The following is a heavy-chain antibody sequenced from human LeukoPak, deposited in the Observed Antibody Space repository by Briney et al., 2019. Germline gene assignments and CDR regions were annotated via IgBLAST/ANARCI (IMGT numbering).Heavy chain of an antibody. D-gene: IGHD4-17*01. J-gene: IGHJ4*02. CDR3: ASLPRDYGDYVDY. CDR1: GYTFTSYY. CDR2: INPSGGST. V-gene: IGHV1-46*01. Sequence: EASVKVSCKASGYTFTSYYVHWVRQAPGQGLEWMGIINPSGGSTSYAQKFQGRVTMTRDTSTSTVYMELSSLRSEDTAVYYCASLPRDYGDYVDYWGQGTLVTVSS.